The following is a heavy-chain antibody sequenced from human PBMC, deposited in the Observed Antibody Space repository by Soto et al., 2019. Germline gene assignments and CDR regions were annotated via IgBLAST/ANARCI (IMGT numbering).Heavy chain of an antibody. V-gene: IGHV4-34*01. J-gene: IGHJ4*02. CDR2: INHSGST. Sequence: QVQLQQWGAGLLKPSETLSLTCAVYGGSFSGCYWSWIRQPPGKGLEWIGEINHSGSTNYNPSLKSRVTISVDTSKNQFSLKLSSVTAADTAVYYCARGNCSGGSCRPLGYWGQGTLVTVSS. D-gene: IGHD2-15*01. CDR3: ARGNCSGGSCRPLGY. CDR1: GGSFSGCY.